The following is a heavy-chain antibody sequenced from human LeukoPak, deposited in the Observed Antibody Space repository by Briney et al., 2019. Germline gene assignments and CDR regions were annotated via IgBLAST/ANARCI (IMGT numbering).Heavy chain of an antibody. D-gene: IGHD2-21*01. J-gene: IGHJ3*02. CDR2: IKSKGGGETT. V-gene: IGHV3-15*01. CDR1: GFNFNIAW. Sequence: GGSLRLSCAASGFNFNIAWMSWVRQAPGKGLEWVGRIKSKGGGETTDYAAPVTGRITISKDDSKNTVYLQMNSLKTEDAAVYYCTKVMALLHPAFDIWGQGTRVTVSS. CDR3: TKVMALLHPAFDI.